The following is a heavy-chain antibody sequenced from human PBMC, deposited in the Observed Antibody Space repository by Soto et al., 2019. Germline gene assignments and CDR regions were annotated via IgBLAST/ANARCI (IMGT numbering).Heavy chain of an antibody. CDR2: VYNSGST. CDR1: GGSISSNY. D-gene: IGHD2-15*01. Sequence: SETLSLTCTVSGGSISSNYWTWIRQPPGKGLEWIGYVYNSGSTNYNPSLKSRVTISEDTSKSQFSLKVNSMTAADTAVYYCARYRREEVAGYTLDNWGQGIMVTVSS. J-gene: IGHJ4*02. V-gene: IGHV4-59*01. CDR3: ARYRREEVAGYTLDN.